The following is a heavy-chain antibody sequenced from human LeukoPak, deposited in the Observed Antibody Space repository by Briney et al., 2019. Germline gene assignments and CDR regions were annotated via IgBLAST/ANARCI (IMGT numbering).Heavy chain of an antibody. D-gene: IGHD4-17*01. V-gene: IGHV3-48*04. J-gene: IGHJ4*02. CDR3: ARSTVTTWFGY. CDR2: ISSSSSTI. Sequence: GGSLRLSCAASGFTFSSYSMNWVRQAPGKGLEWVSYISSSSSTIYYADSVKGRFTISRDNAKNSLYLQMNSLRAEDTAVYYCARSTVTTWFGYWGQGTLVTVSS. CDR1: GFTFSSYS.